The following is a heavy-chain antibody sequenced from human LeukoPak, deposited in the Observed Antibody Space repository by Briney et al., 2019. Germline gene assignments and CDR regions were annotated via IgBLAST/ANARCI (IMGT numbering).Heavy chain of an antibody. D-gene: IGHD6-13*01. CDR3: AKPTDGGPAAAGLDY. CDR1: GFTFSSYG. CDR2: IHHDGRNI. Sequence: GGSLRLSCEASGFTFSSYGMQWVRQAPGKGLEWVAYIHHDGRNIYYADSVKGRFTISRDNSKNTLYLQMSSLRAEDTAVYYCAKPTDGGPAAAGLDYWGQGTLVTVSS. V-gene: IGHV3-30*02. J-gene: IGHJ4*02.